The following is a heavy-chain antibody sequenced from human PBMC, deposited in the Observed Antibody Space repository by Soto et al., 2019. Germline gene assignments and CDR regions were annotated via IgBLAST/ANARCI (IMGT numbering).Heavy chain of an antibody. CDR1: GGSISSYY. CDR2: IYYSGST. D-gene: IGHD4-4*01. CDR3: AGGMTTWDNWFDP. Sequence: PSETLSLTCTVSGGSISSYYWSWIRQPPGKGLEWIGYIYYSGSTNYNPSLKSRVTISVDTSKNQFSPKLSSVTAADTAVYYCAGGMTTWDNWFDPWGQGTLVTVSS. J-gene: IGHJ5*02. V-gene: IGHV4-59*01.